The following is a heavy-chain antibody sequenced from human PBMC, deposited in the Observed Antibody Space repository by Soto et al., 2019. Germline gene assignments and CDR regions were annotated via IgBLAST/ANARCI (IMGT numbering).Heavy chain of an antibody. CDR1: GYTFTGYF. CDR2: INPNTGGK. V-gene: IGHV1-2*02. Sequence: QVQLVQSGAEVKKPGASVKVSCMASGYTFTGYFIHWVREVPGQGLEYMGWINPNTGGKDHAQKFQGRATMTRDTSISTVSMEMKRLTSDDTAVYYCARAASWAARDWFDPWGQGTLVTVSS. J-gene: IGHJ5*02. D-gene: IGHD2-15*01. CDR3: ARAASWAARDWFDP.